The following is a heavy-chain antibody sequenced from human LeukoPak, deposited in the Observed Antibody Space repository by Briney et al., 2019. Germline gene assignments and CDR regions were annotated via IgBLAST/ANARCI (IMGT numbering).Heavy chain of an antibody. CDR3: ARDRIAAAGYYYGMDV. V-gene: IGHV4-4*07. CDR1: GGSISSHY. J-gene: IGHJ6*02. D-gene: IGHD6-13*01. CDR2: IYTSGST. Sequence: SETLSLTCTVSGGSISSHYWSWIRQPAGKGLEWIGRIYTSGSTNYNPSLKSRVTMSVDTSKNQFSLKLSSVTAADTAVYYCARDRIAAAGYYYGMDVWGQGTTVTVSS.